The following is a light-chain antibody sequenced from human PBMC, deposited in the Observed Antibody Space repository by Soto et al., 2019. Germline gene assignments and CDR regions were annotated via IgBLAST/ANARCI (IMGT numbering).Light chain of an antibody. CDR1: SSNFGSDY. J-gene: IGLJ2*01. V-gene: IGLV1-51*01. CDR3: ATWDTSLSAVV. Sequence: QSVLTQPPSVSAVPGQKVTISCSGSSSNFGSDYVSWYQQLPKTAPKLLIYDNNKRPSGIPDRFSGSKSGTSATLGITGLQTGDEANYYCATWDTSLSAVVFGGGTQLTVL. CDR2: DNN.